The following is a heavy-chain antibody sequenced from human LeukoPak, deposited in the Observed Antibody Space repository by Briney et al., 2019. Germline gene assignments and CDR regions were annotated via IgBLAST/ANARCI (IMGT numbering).Heavy chain of an antibody. J-gene: IGHJ5*02. CDR2: LNPNSGNT. V-gene: IGHV1-8*03. CDR1: GDTFTGYY. Sequence: GASVKVSCKASGDTFTGYYMHWVRQAPGQGLEWRGWLNPNSGNTGYAQKFQGRVTISRNTSINTAYMELSSLRSEDTAVYYCARMTVSGRDNWFDPWGQGTLVTVSS. D-gene: IGHD6-19*01. CDR3: ARMTVSGRDNWFDP.